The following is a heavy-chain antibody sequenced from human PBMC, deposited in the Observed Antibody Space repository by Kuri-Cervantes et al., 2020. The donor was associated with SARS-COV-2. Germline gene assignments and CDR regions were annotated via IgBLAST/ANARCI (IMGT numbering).Heavy chain of an antibody. CDR2: ISATGTGT. V-gene: IGHV3-23*01. CDR1: GFTFSSHA. Sequence: ETLSLTCAASGFTFSSHAMTWVRQAPGKGLEWVSTISATGTGTYYADSVKGRFTISRDNSKNTLYLQMNSLRGEDTAVYYCAKLVDYSPWGQGTLVTVSS. D-gene: IGHD5-12*01. J-gene: IGHJ5*02. CDR3: AKLVDYSP.